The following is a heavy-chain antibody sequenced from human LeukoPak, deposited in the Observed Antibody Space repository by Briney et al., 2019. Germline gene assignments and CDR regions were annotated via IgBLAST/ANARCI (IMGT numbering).Heavy chain of an antibody. V-gene: IGHV3-21*01. CDR3: ARDIWSYDGGGLD. CDR1: GFTFSNYP. J-gene: IGHJ4*02. Sequence: PGGSLRLSCVGSGFTFSNYPMSWVRQAPGKGLEWVSTISSSSSYIYYADSVRGRFTISRDNATNSLFLQMNSLRADDTAVYFCARDIWSYDGGGLDWGQGTLVTVSS. D-gene: IGHD3-22*01. CDR2: ISSSSSYI.